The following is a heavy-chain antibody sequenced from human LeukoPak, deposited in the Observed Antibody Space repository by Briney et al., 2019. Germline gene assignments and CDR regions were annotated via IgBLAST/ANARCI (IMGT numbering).Heavy chain of an antibody. J-gene: IGHJ4*02. CDR1: GFTFSSYS. D-gene: IGHD3-10*01. Sequence: PGGSLRLSCAASGFTFSSYSMNWVRQAPGKGLEWVSSISSSSSYIYYADSVKGRFTISRDNAKNSLYLQMNSLRAEDTAVYYCARDTGVYGSGSSDYWGQGTLVTVSS. CDR3: ARDTGVYGSGSSDY. CDR2: ISSSSSYI. V-gene: IGHV3-21*01.